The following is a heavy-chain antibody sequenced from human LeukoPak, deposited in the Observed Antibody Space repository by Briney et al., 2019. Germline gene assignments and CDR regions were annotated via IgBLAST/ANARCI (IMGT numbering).Heavy chain of an antibody. Sequence: SETLSLTCAVYGGSFSGYYWSWIRQPPGKGLEWIGEINHSGSTNYNPSLKSRVTISVDTSKNQFSLKLSSVTAADTAVYYCARQRYYYDSSGYYYPPYYYYYYMDVWGKGTTVTISS. D-gene: IGHD3-22*01. CDR1: GGSFSGYY. CDR3: ARQRYYYDSSGYYYPPYYYYYYMDV. J-gene: IGHJ6*03. V-gene: IGHV4-34*01. CDR2: INHSGST.